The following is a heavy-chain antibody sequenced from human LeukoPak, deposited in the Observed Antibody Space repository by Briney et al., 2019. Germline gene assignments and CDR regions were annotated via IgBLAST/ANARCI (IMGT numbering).Heavy chain of an antibody. CDR2: ISYDGSNK. V-gene: IGHV3-30*18. CDR1: GFTFSSYG. Sequence: GGSLRLSCAASGFTFSSYGMHWVRQAPGKGLEWVAVISYDGSNKYYADSVKGRFTISRDNSKNTLYLQMNSLRAEDTAVYYCAKDQYYYDSSGYYYDYYYGMDVWGQGTTVTVS. J-gene: IGHJ6*02. CDR3: AKDQYYYDSSGYYYDYYYGMDV. D-gene: IGHD3-22*01.